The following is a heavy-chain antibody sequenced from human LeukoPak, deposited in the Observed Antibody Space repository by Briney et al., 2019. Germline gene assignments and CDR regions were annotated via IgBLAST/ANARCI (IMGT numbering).Heavy chain of an antibody. CDR2: IIPIFGTA. D-gene: IGHD6-6*01. CDR3: ARDRGRDYSSSYYYYYYYMDV. V-gene: IGHV1-69*13. CDR1: GGTFSSYA. Sequence: SVKVSCKASGGTFSSYAISWVRQAPGQGLEWMGGIIPIFGTANYAQKFQGRVTITADESTSTAYMELSSLRSEDTAVYYCARDRGRDYSSSYYYYYYYMDVWGKGTTVTVSS. J-gene: IGHJ6*03.